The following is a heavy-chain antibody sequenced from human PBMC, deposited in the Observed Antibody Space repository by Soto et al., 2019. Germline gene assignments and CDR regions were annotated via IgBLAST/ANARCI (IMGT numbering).Heavy chain of an antibody. J-gene: IGHJ6*02. D-gene: IGHD3-3*01. V-gene: IGHV1-69*13. CDR2: IIPIFGTA. CDR3: AVMKRITMFGVVTIQTYYYYYGMDV. CDR1: GGTFSSYA. Sequence: SVKVSCKASGGTFSSYAISWVRQAPGQGLEWMGGIIPIFGTANYAQKFQGRVTITADESTSTAYMELSSLRSEDTAVYYCAVMKRITMFGVVTIQTYYYYYGMDVWGHATTVTIA.